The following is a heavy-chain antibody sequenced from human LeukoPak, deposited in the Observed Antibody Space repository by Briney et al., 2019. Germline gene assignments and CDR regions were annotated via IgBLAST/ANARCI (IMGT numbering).Heavy chain of an antibody. CDR2: ISAYNGNT. CDR3: ARNLAAAGPSQADWFDP. D-gene: IGHD6-13*01. V-gene: IGHV1-18*01. Sequence: GASVKVSCKASGYTFTSDGISWARQAPGQGLEWMGWISAYNGNTNYAQKLQGRVTMTTDTSTSTAYMELRSLRSDDTAVYYCARNLAAAGPSQADWFDPWGQGTTVTVSS. CDR1: GYTFTSDG. J-gene: IGHJ5*01.